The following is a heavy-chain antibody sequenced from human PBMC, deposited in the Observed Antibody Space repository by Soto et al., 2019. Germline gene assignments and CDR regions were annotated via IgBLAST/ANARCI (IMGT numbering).Heavy chain of an antibody. D-gene: IGHD1-26*01. CDR3: VKVHRGTHDYFNS. CDR1: GFTFSTYT. Sequence: GGSLRLSCAASGFTFSTYTMHWVRQAPGKGLEYVSPIVSNGAKTYYADSVKGRFSISRDNSKNTVYLQMSSLRAEDTAVYYFVKVHRGTHDYFNSWGQGTLVTVSS. CDR2: IVSNGAKT. J-gene: IGHJ4*02. V-gene: IGHV3-64D*06.